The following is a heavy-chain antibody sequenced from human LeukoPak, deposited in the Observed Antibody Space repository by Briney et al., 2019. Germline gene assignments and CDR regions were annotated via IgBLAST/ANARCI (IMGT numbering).Heavy chain of an antibody. CDR2: IKQDGSEK. CDR3: ARDAAAGTYNWFDP. J-gene: IGHJ5*02. CDR1: GFTFSQYW. V-gene: IGHV3-7*01. D-gene: IGHD6-13*01. Sequence: GGSLRLSCAASGFTFSQYWMNWVRQAPGNGLEGVANIKQDGSEKYYVDSVKGRFTISRDNAKNSLYLQMNSLRAEDTAVYYCARDAAAGTYNWFDPWGQGTLVTVSS.